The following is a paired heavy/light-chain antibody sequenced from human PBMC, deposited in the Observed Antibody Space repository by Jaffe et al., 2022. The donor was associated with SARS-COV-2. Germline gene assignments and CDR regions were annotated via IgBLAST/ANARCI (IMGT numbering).Light chain of an antibody. Sequence: DIVMTQTPLSSPVTLGQPASISCRSSQSLVHSDGNTYLSWLQQRPGQPPRLLIYKISNRFSEVPDRFSGSGAGTDFTLKISVVEAEDVGVYYCMQLTQFPWTFGQGTKVEIK. CDR3: MQLTQFPWT. J-gene: IGKJ1*01. V-gene: IGKV2-24*01. CDR1: QSLVHSDGNTY. CDR2: KIS.
Heavy chain of an antibody. CDR1: GFSLSTSGVG. CDR2: IYWNNDK. CDR3: AYRRYGSGRPFDY. J-gene: IGHJ4*02. V-gene: IGHV2-5*01. Sequence: QITLKESGPTLVKPTQTLTLTCTFSGFSLSTSGVGVGWIRQPPGKALEWLAVIYWNNDKRYNPSLKSGLTITKDTSKNQVVLTMTNMDPVDTATYYCAYRRYGSGRPFDYWGQGTLVTVSS. D-gene: IGHD3-10*01.